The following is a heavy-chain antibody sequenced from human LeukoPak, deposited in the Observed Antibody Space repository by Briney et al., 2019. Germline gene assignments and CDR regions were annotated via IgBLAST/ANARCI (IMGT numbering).Heavy chain of an antibody. CDR1: GVTFTTYG. CDR2: VWYDGSYK. D-gene: IGHD6-19*01. CDR3: VREAGIAVYYFDN. Sequence: GTSLRLSCAASGVTFTTYGMHWVRQAPGKGLEWVAVVWYDGSYKYYSDSVKGRFTISRDNSKSTLSLQMNSLRVEDTAVYFCVREAGIAVYYFDNWGQGTLVTVSS. J-gene: IGHJ4*02. V-gene: IGHV3-33*01.